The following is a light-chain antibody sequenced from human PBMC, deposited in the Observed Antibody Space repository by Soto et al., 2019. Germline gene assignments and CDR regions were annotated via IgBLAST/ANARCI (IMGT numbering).Light chain of an antibody. CDR1: QSLLHTDGNNY. CDR2: MGS. J-gene: IGKJ5*01. Sequence: DIVMPQSPLSLPVTPGEPASISCRSSQSLLHTDGNNYVDWLLQKPGQSAQLLIYMGSIRASGVPNRVSGSGSGIYFTLKVSRVEAEDVGSYSGMQSLQTPLTFGQGTRLEIK. V-gene: IGKV2-28*01. CDR3: MQSLQTPLT.